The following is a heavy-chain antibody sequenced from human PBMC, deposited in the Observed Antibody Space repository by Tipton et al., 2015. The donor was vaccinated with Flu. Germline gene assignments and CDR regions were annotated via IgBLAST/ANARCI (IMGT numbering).Heavy chain of an antibody. CDR3: VGFGFLGH. V-gene: IGHV5-51*03. CDR2: NYHGESHA. CDR1: GYSLTQYW. Sequence: QLVQSGAEVKKPGESLRISCDGSGYSLTQYWIGWVRQMPGKGLEWVGINYHGESHATYMPAFQGQVNISVDKSITTADLQWGSLKDSDSAMYYCVGFGFLGHWGQGTLVAVAS. J-gene: IGHJ4*02. D-gene: IGHD3-10*01.